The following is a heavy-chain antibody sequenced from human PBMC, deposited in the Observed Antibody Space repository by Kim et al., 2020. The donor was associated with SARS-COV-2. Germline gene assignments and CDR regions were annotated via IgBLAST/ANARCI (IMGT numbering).Heavy chain of an antibody. Sequence: SETLSLTCAVYGGSFSGYYWSWIRQPPGKGLEWIGEINHSGSTNYNPSLKSRVTISVDTSKNQFSLKLSSVTAADTAVYYCSRANPSPFSSSSYFDYLGQGTLVTVSS. CDR2: INHSGST. J-gene: IGHJ4*02. CDR3: SRANPSPFSSSSYFDY. D-gene: IGHD6-13*01. V-gene: IGHV4-34*01. CDR1: GGSFSGYY.